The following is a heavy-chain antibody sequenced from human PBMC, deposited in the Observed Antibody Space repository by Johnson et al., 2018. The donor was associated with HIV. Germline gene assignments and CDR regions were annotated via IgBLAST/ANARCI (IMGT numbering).Heavy chain of an antibody. CDR2: ISYDGSNKYDGSNK. Sequence: QVQLVESGGGVVQPGRSLRLSCAASEFTFSSYAMHWVRQAPGKGLECVAVISYDGSNKYDGSNKYYADSVKGRFTISRDDSRNTLYLQMNSLKTEDTAVYYCTTDEPGYSSNRDVFDIWGQGTMVTVSS. CDR3: TTDEPGYSSNRDVFDI. CDR1: EFTFSSYA. V-gene: IGHV3-30-3*01. D-gene: IGHD6-13*01. J-gene: IGHJ3*02.